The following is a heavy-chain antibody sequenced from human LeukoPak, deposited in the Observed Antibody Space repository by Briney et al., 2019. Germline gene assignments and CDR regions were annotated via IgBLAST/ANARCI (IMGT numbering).Heavy chain of an antibody. J-gene: IGHJ4*02. Sequence: ASVQVSCKVSGYTLTELSMHWVRPAPGKGLEWMGGFDPEDGETIYAQKFQGRVTMTEDTSTDTAYMELSSLRSEDTAVYYCATVSGYDILTGYYFGYWGQGTLVTVSS. D-gene: IGHD3-9*01. CDR2: FDPEDGET. CDR3: ATVSGYDILTGYYFGY. CDR1: GYTLTELS. V-gene: IGHV1-24*01.